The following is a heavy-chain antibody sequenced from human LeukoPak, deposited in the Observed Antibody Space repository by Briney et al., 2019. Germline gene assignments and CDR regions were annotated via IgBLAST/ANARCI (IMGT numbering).Heavy chain of an antibody. CDR1: GFTFSSYS. D-gene: IGHD2-2*02. Sequence: GGSLRLSCAASGFTFSSYSMNWVRQAPGKGLEWVSSISSSSSYIYYADSVKGRFAISRDNAKNSLYLQMNSLRAEDTAVYYCARGWWDIVVGPAAIAFDYWGQGTLVTVSS. V-gene: IGHV3-21*01. J-gene: IGHJ4*02. CDR3: ARGWWDIVVGPAAIAFDY. CDR2: ISSSSSYI.